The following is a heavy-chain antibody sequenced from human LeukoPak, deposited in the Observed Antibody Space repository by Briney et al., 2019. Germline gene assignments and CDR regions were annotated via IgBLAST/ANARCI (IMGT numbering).Heavy chain of an antibody. Sequence: GGSLRLSCAASGFTFSGSAMHWVRQASGKGLEWVGRIRSKANNYATSYAESVKGRFTISRDDSKNTAYLQMNSLRAEDTAVYYCANTLTTVVIPGAFDIWGQGTMVTVSS. CDR2: IRSKANNYAT. J-gene: IGHJ3*02. CDR1: GFTFSGSA. D-gene: IGHD4-17*01. CDR3: ANTLTTVVIPGAFDI. V-gene: IGHV3-73*01.